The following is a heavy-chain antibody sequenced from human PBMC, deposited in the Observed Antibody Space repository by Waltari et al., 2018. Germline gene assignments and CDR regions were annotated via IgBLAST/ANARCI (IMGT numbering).Heavy chain of an antibody. CDR3: ARVSVRGGAGGRDY. CDR2: INPYNDDT. D-gene: IGHD1-26*01. J-gene: IGHJ4*02. CDR1: GYNFRPYG. Sequence: QIQLLQSGGELKPPGASVKISCKASGYNFRPYGISWVRQAPGQGLEWLAWINPYNDDTPYAQSLQGRVTLTSDTSTSTAYREVTNLRSDDTAVYFCARVSVRGGAGGRDYWGQGTLVSVST. V-gene: IGHV1-18*01.